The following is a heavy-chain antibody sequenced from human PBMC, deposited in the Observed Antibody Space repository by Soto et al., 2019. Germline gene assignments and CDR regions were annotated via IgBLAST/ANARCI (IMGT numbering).Heavy chain of an antibody. CDR1: GFTFSSYA. D-gene: IGHD4-17*01. CDR2: ISYDGSNK. Sequence: GGSLRLSCAASGFTFSSYAMHWVRQAPGKGLEWVAVISYDGSNKYYADSVKGRFTISRDNSKNTLYLQMNSLRAEDTAVYYCARAPVTTGYFDYWGQGTLVTVSS. J-gene: IGHJ4*02. CDR3: ARAPVTTGYFDY. V-gene: IGHV3-30-3*01.